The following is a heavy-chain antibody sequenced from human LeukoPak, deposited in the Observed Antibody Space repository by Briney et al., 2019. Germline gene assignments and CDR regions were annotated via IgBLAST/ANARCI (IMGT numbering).Heavy chain of an antibody. D-gene: IGHD1-26*01. CDR1: GHSISSFY. CDR2: IYYSGST. Sequence: SETLSLTCTVSGHSISSFYWSWIRQPPGKGLEWIGYIYYSGSTNYNPSLKSRVTISIDTSKNQFSLNLSSVIAADTAVYYCARVVTTGSYPNYFDYWGQGTLVTVSS. CDR3: ARVVTTGSYPNYFDY. J-gene: IGHJ4*02. V-gene: IGHV4-59*01.